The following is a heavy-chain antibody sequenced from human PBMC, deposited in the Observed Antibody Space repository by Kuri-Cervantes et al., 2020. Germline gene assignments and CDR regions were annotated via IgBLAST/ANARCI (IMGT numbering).Heavy chain of an antibody. CDR2: IYHSGST. D-gene: IGHD3-3*01. Sequence: GSLRLSCAASGFTFNNAWMTWVRQAPGKGLEWLGYIYHSGSTYYNPSLKSRVTISVDTSKNQFSLKLSSVTAADTAVYYCARAPREWGSYYYMDVWGKGTTVTVSS. CDR1: GFTFNNAW. J-gene: IGHJ6*03. CDR3: ARAPREWGSYYYMDV. V-gene: IGHV4-59*01.